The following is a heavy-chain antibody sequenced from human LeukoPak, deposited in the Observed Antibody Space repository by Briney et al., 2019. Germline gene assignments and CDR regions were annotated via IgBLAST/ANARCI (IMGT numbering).Heavy chain of an antibody. CDR1: GGSITSYY. Sequence: SETLSLTCTVSGGSITSYYWSWIRQPAGKGLEWIGRIYISGSTNYNPSLKSRVTMSVDTSKNQFSLKLSSVTAADTAVYYCARDRGTWNDDGFNYWGQGTLVTVSS. V-gene: IGHV4-4*07. CDR2: IYISGST. D-gene: IGHD1-1*01. J-gene: IGHJ4*02. CDR3: ARDRGTWNDDGFNY.